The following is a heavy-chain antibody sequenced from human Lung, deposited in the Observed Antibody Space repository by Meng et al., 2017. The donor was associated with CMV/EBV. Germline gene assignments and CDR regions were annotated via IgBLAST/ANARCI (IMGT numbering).Heavy chain of an antibody. D-gene: IGHD6-19*01. V-gene: IGHV4-4*02. J-gene: IGHJ4*02. CDR1: GGCIRRSDW. Sequence: QDAGPGLVKPSGPLSLTHPVSGGCIRRSDWWSWGRQPPGKGLEWIGEIYHSGSTNYNPSLKSRVTISVDKSKNQFSLKLSSVTAADTAVYYCASFPPPGKQWLVTDYWGQGTLVTVFS. CDR2: IYHSGST. CDR3: ASFPPPGKQWLVTDY.